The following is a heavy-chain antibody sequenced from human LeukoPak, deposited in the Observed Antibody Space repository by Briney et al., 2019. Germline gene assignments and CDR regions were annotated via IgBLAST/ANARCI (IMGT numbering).Heavy chain of an antibody. CDR3: ARDTFQPGLIDS. V-gene: IGHV3-21*05. D-gene: IGHD2-2*01. Sequence: GGSLRLSCAASGFTFSLYAMNWVRQAPGKGLEWGSYINDDSSDIHYAGSVRGRFTISRDDARKTLYLQLSSLRVEDTAVYYCARDTFQPGLIDSWGQGTLVTVSS. CDR1: GFTFSLYA. CDR2: INDDSSDI. J-gene: IGHJ4*02.